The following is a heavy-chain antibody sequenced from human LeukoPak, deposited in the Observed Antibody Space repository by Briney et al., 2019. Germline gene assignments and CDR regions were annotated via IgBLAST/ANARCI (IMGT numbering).Heavy chain of an antibody. V-gene: IGHV4-59*01. Sequence: SETLSLTCTVSGDSITDYFWSWIRQPPGKGLEWIGYVYYSGSTNYNPSLKSRVTISVDTSKNQFSLRLSSVTAADTAVYDCARNRGGDYFDYWGQGTLVTVSS. CDR3: ARNRGGDYFDY. J-gene: IGHJ4*02. CDR1: GDSITDYF. CDR2: VYYSGST. D-gene: IGHD2/OR15-2a*01.